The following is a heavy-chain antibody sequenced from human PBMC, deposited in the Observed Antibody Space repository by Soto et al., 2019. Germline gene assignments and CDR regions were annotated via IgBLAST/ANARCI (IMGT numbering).Heavy chain of an antibody. CDR2: ISYDGSNK. J-gene: IGHJ4*02. CDR3: ARDPCSGGSCYPPFFDY. Sequence: PGGFMRLSCAASGFTFSSYAMHWVRQAPGKGLEWVAVISYDGSNKYYADSVKGRFTISRDNSKNTLYLQMNSLRAEDTAVYYCARDPCSGGSCYPPFFDYWGQGTLVTVSS. D-gene: IGHD2-15*01. CDR1: GFTFSSYA. V-gene: IGHV3-30-3*01.